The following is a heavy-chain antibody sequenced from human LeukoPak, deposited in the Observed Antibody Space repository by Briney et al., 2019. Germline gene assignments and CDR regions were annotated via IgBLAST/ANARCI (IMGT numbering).Heavy chain of an antibody. CDR2: INPNSGGT. CDR1: GYTFTGYY. V-gene: IGHV1-2*04. Sequence: ASVKVSCNASGYTFTGYYMHWVRQAPRQGLEWMGWINPNSGGTNYAQKFQGWVTMTRDTSISTAYMELSRLRSDDTAVYYCARAPSPYYYDSSGYYYFDYWGQGTLVTVSS. J-gene: IGHJ4*02. CDR3: ARAPSPYYYDSSGYYYFDY. D-gene: IGHD3-22*01.